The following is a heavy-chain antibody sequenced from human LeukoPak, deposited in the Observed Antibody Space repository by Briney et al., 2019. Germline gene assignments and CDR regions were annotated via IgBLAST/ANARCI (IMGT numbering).Heavy chain of an antibody. Sequence: GRSLRLSCAASGFTFDDYAMHWIRQAPGKGLEWVSGINWNDGKIGYADSVKGRFTISRDSAKSSLYLQMNTLRAEDVAFYYCAKALSSSFTGSSWEYWGQGTLVTVSS. V-gene: IGHV3-9*03. CDR2: INWNDGKI. CDR1: GFTFDDYA. D-gene: IGHD6-6*01. J-gene: IGHJ4*02. CDR3: AKALSSSFTGSSWEY.